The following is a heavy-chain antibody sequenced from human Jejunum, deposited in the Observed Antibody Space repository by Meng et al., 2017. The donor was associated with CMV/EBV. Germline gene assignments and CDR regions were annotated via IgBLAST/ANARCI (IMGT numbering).Heavy chain of an antibody. CDR2: IYYTGST. CDR3: ARGGAVAGIWY. CDR1: NDSIHDYH. J-gene: IGHJ4*02. D-gene: IGHD6-19*01. Sequence: CSVSNDSIHDYHWSWIRQPTGKGLEWIGYIYYTGSTNYHPSLKSRGTMSIDRFKNQFSLKLSSVTAADTAVYYCARGGAVAGIWYWGQGTLVTVSS. V-gene: IGHV4-59*01.